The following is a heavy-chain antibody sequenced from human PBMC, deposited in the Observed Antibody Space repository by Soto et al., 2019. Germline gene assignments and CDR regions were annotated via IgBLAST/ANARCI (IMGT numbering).Heavy chain of an antibody. CDR1: GGSISTYY. CDR2: IYYSGST. J-gene: IGHJ4*02. Sequence: QVQLQEAGPGLVKPSETLSLTCTVSGGSISTYYWTWIRQPPGKGLEWIGYIYYSGSTNYNPSLKRRVTISEDTSKKQFSLKLNSVTAADTAVYYCARGGGYSNPYNFDYWGQGTLVTVSS. V-gene: IGHV4-59*01. D-gene: IGHD5-18*01. CDR3: ARGGGYSNPYNFDY.